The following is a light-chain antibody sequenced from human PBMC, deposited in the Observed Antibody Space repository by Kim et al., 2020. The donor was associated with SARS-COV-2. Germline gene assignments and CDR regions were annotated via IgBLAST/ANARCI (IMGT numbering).Light chain of an antibody. CDR2: DNN. V-gene: IGLV1-44*01. Sequence: GQRVNIACSRSRSNIGNNGVNWYQQLPGTAPKLLIYDNNLRPSGVPGRFSGSKSGTSASLAISGLQSEDEADYYCAAWDDSLSGAVFGGGTQLTVL. J-gene: IGLJ7*01. CDR3: AAWDDSLSGAV. CDR1: RSNIGNNG.